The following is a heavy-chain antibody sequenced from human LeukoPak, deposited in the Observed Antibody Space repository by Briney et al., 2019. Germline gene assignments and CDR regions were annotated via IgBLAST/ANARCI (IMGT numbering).Heavy chain of an antibody. CDR3: ARHSDSVTTPFDD. CDR1: GSSFTNYW. D-gene: IGHD4-17*01. V-gene: IGHV5-10-1*01. J-gene: IGHJ4*02. CDR2: IDPSDSYT. Sequence: GESLKISCKCSGSSFTNYWISWLRQMPGKGLEWMGRIDPSDSYTDYSPSFQGHVTISADKSISTAYLQWSSLRASDTALYYGARHSDSVTTPFDDWGLGTLVTVSS.